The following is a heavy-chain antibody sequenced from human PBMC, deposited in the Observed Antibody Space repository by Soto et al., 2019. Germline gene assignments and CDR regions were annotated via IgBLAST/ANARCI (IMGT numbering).Heavy chain of an antibody. V-gene: IGHV4-59*01. D-gene: IGHD3-10*01. Sequence: PSETLSLTCAFSGGSINTYYWSWIRHPPGKGLEWIGYIYSTGSTNNNPSLKSRVTLSVDTSKNQFSLKLSSLTTADTAMYYCASMSPRFPHHYFDFWGQGTLVTGS. CDR1: GGSINTYY. J-gene: IGHJ4*02. CDR2: IYSTGST. CDR3: ASMSPRFPHHYFDF.